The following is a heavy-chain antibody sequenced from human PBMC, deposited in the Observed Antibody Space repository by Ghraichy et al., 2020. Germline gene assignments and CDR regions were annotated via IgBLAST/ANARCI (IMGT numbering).Heavy chain of an antibody. CDR1: GGSFGGYY. CDR3: ARGAPGIAVAPVY. D-gene: IGHD6-19*01. CDR2: INHSDKS. J-gene: IGHJ4*02. V-gene: IGHV4-34*01. Sequence: SETLSLTCTVYGGSFGGYYWNWIHQRPGKGLEWIGQINHSDKSDYNPSLKSRVTLSVDTSKNQFSLKLSSVTAADTAVYYCARGAPGIAVAPVYWGQGTLVTVSS.